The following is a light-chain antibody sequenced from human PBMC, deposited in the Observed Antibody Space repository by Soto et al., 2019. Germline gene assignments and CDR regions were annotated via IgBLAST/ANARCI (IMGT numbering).Light chain of an antibody. CDR1: QSVSSN. Sequence: ERVMTQSPSTLAVSPGERATLSCRASQSVSSNLAWYQQKPGQAPRLLIYGASTRATGIPARFSGSGSGTAFTLNISSLKYEDFAVYYCQQYNNWPTWTFGQGNKLDIK. J-gene: IGKJ1*01. CDR3: QQYNNWPTWT. V-gene: IGKV3-15*01. CDR2: GAS.